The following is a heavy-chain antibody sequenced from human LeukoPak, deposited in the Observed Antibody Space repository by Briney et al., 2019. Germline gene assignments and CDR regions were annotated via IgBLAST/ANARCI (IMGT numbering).Heavy chain of an antibody. Sequence: ASMKVSCKASGYTFTGYYMHWVRQAPGQGLEWMGWINPNSGGTNYAQKFQGRVTMTRDTSISTAYMELSRLRSDDTAVYYCARAGPNYYDSSGYYSLTWFDPWGQGTLVTVSS. D-gene: IGHD3-22*01. CDR2: INPNSGGT. J-gene: IGHJ5*02. CDR3: ARAGPNYYDSSGYYSLTWFDP. CDR1: GYTFTGYY. V-gene: IGHV1-2*02.